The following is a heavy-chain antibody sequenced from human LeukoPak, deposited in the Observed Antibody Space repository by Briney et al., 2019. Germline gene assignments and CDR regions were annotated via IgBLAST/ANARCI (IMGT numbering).Heavy chain of an antibody. D-gene: IGHD3-16*01. Sequence: SETLSLTCTVSGGPISSTSYYWGWIRQPPGKGLEWIGTISYSGSTYYNPSLKSRVTISVDTSKNQFSLKLSSVTAADTAVYYCARVLDLSKRGLDAFDIWGQGTMVTVSS. CDR2: ISYSGST. V-gene: IGHV4-39*01. CDR3: ARVLDLSKRGLDAFDI. J-gene: IGHJ3*02. CDR1: GGPISSTSYY.